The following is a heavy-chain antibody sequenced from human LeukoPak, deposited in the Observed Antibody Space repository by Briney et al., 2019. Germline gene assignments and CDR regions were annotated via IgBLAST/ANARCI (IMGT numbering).Heavy chain of an antibody. CDR3: AISPLRWLQSRDY. Sequence: SETLSLTCTVSGGSISSSSYYWGWIRQPPGKGLEWIGSIYYSGSTYYNPSLKSRVTISVDTSKNQSSLKLSSVTAADTAVYYCAISPLRWLQSRDYWGQGTLVTVSS. D-gene: IGHD5-24*01. CDR2: IYYSGST. V-gene: IGHV4-39*01. J-gene: IGHJ4*02. CDR1: GGSISSSSYY.